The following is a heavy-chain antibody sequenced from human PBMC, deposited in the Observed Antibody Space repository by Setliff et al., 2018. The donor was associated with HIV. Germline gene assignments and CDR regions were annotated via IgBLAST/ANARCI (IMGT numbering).Heavy chain of an antibody. CDR3: ARHVYSSGWGYVYHLDS. D-gene: IGHD6-19*01. CDR2: IYVSGST. Sequence: PSETLSLTCTVSGGPISNYYWSWIRQPPGKGLEWIGYIYVSGSTNYSPSLKSRVTISVDTSKNQFSLKLKSVTAADTAVYFCARHVYSSGWGYVYHLDSWGQGTLVTVS. V-gene: IGHV4-59*08. J-gene: IGHJ4*02. CDR1: GGPISNYY.